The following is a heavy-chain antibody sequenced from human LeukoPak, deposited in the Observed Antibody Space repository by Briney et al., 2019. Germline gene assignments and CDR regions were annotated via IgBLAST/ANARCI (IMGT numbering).Heavy chain of an antibody. D-gene: IGHD3-22*01. CDR3: ARHSSMRSPITP. J-gene: IGHJ5*02. CDR2: IYYSGST. V-gene: IGHV4-39*01. Sequence: NASETVSLTCTVSGGSISSSSYYWGWIRQPPGKGLEWIGSIYYSGSTYYNPSLKSRVIISVDTSKNQFSLKLSSETAADTAVYYCARHSSMRSPITPWGQGTLVSVSS. CDR1: GGSISSSSYY.